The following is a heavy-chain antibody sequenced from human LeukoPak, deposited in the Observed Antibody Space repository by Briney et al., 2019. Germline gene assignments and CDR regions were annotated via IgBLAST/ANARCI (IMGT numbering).Heavy chain of an antibody. CDR1: GFTFSSCD. D-gene: IGHD3-22*01. CDR3: AKDHNYYDSSGYTELGS. J-gene: IGHJ5*02. CDR2: ISNDGRNK. V-gene: IGHV3-30*18. Sequence: GGSLRLSCAASGFTFSSCDMHWVRQAPGKGLEWMSVISNDGRNKYYVDSVKGRFTISRDNSKNTLYLQMNSLRAEDTAVYYCAKDHNYYDSSGYTELGSWGQGTLVTVSS.